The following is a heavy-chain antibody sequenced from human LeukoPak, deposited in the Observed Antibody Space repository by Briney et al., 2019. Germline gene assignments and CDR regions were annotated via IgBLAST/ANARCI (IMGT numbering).Heavy chain of an antibody. J-gene: IGHJ4*02. D-gene: IGHD3-10*01. Sequence: SETLSLTCTVSGGSISSSHYWGWIRQPPGKGLEWIGTIYYSGTTYYNPSLKSRATISEDTSKNQFSLKLSSVTAADTAVYYCARDKFGSGDLFDYWGQGTLVTVSS. CDR1: GGSISSSHY. V-gene: IGHV4-39*07. CDR2: IYYSGTT. CDR3: ARDKFGSGDLFDY.